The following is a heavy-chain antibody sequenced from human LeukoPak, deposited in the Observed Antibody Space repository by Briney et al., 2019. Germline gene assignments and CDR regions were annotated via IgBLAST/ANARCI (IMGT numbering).Heavy chain of an antibody. D-gene: IGHD4-17*01. CDR2: IYYSGSP. V-gene: IGHV4-59*01. J-gene: IGHJ4*02. Sequence: SETLSLTCTVSGGSISSYYWSWIRQPPGEGLEWIGYIYYSGSPNYNPSLKSRVTISVDTSKNQFSLKLSSVTAADTAVYYCARVGSGDYGYFDYWGQGTLVTVSS. CDR3: ARVGSGDYGYFDY. CDR1: GGSISSYY.